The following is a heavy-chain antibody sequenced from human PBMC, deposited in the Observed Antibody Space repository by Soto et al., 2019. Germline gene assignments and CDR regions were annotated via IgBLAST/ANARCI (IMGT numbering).Heavy chain of an antibody. CDR3: ARGSMIVVVKYFQH. D-gene: IGHD3-22*01. V-gene: IGHV3-11*01. J-gene: IGHJ1*01. CDR1: GFTFSDYY. CDR2: ISSSGSTI. Sequence: PGGSLRLSCAASGFTFSDYYMSWIRQAPGKGLEWVSYISSSGSTIYYADSVKGRFTISRDNAKNSLYLQMNSLRAEDTAVYYCARGSMIVVVKYFQHWGQGTLVTVSS.